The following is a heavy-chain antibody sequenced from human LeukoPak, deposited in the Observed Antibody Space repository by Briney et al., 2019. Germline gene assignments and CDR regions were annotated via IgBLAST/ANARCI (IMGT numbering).Heavy chain of an antibody. Sequence: GGSLRLSCAASGFTFSSYGMHWVRQAPGKGLEWVAVMWYDGSNKYYADSVKGRFTISRDNSKNTLYLQMNSLRAEDTAVYYCARDITLSQVVVIHYYYGMDVWGQGTTVTVSS. D-gene: IGHD3-22*01. V-gene: IGHV3-33*01. J-gene: IGHJ6*02. CDR1: GFTFSSYG. CDR3: ARDITLSQVVVIHYYYGMDV. CDR2: MWYDGSNK.